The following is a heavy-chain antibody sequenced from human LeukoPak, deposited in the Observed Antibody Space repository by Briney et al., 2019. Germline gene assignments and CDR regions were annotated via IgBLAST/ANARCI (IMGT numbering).Heavy chain of an antibody. V-gene: IGHV3-53*01. J-gene: IGHJ4*02. D-gene: IGHD2-15*01. Sequence: GGSLRLSCAASGFTVSSNYMSWVRQAPGKGQEWVSVIYSGGSTYYADSVKGRFTISRDNSKNTLYLQMNSLRAEDTAVYYCARGCSVGSCYDYWGQGTLVTVSS. CDR3: ARGCSVGSCYDY. CDR2: IYSGGST. CDR1: GFTVSSNY.